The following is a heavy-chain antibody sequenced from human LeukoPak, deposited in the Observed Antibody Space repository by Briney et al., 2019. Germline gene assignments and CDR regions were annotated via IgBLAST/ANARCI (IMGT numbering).Heavy chain of an antibody. D-gene: IGHD3-9*01. V-gene: IGHV1-46*01. J-gene: IGHJ4*02. CDR1: GYTFTSYY. CDR2: TNPSGGST. Sequence: ASVKVSCKASGYTFTSYYMHWVRQAPGQGLEWMGITNPSGGSTSYAQKFQGRVTMTRDMSTSTVYMELSSLRSEDTAVYYCARSRSDILTGYLSWGQGTLVTVSS. CDR3: ARSRSDILTGYLS.